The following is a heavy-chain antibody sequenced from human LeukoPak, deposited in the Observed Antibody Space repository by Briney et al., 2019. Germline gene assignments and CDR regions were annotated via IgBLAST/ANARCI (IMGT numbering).Heavy chain of an antibody. CDR1: GFTFTSNS. V-gene: IGHV3-21*01. D-gene: IGHD7-27*01. Sequence: PGGSLRLSCAASGFTFTSNSMSWVRQAPGKGLEWVSSISTNSIYTNYADSVKGRFTITRDNAKNSLYLQMNSLRAEDTAVYYCAREEGGKLGIDYYFDYWGQGTLVTVSS. CDR3: AREEGGKLGIDYYFDY. J-gene: IGHJ4*02. CDR2: ISTNSIYT.